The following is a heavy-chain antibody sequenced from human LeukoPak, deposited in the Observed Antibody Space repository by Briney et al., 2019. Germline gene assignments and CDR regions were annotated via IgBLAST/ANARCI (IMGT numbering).Heavy chain of an antibody. CDR3: TRDGVSYSHLDN. V-gene: IGHV3-73*01. CDR1: GFTLSDCA. J-gene: IGHJ4*02. D-gene: IGHD1-26*01. CDR2: IRTKGANYAT. Sequence: GGSLRLSCAASGFTLSDCAMHWVRQASGKGLEWVGLIRTKGANYATAYAASVKGRFIISRDDSSNIAYLQMNSLKNDDTVVYYCTRDGVSYSHLDNWGPGSRVTVSS.